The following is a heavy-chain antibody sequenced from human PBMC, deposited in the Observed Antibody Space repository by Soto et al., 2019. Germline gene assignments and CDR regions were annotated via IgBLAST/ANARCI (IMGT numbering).Heavy chain of an antibody. V-gene: IGHV3-33*01. D-gene: IGHD3-9*01. J-gene: IGHJ4*02. CDR1: GFPFSSFG. CDR3: ARVSFDLLTGYGDF. CDR2: ILYDEINK. Sequence: GSLRLSCAASGFPFSSFGMHWVRQAPGKGLEWVALILYDEINKYYADSVKGRFTISRDNSKNTLHLQMNSLRAEDTAVYYCARVSFDLLTGYGDFWGQGILVTVPS.